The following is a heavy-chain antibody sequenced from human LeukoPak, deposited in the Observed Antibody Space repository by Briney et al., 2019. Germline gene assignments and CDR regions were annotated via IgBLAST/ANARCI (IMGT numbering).Heavy chain of an antibody. J-gene: IGHJ4*02. Sequence: GGSLRLSCAGSGFTFSSYAMHWVRQAPGKGLEYVSVISSNGGSTYYANSVKGRFTISRDNSKNTLYLQMGSLRAEDTAVYYCARAPSSSWWNFDYWGQGTLVTVSS. CDR3: ARAPSSSWWNFDY. D-gene: IGHD6-13*01. CDR2: ISSNGGST. V-gene: IGHV3-64*01. CDR1: GFTFSSYA.